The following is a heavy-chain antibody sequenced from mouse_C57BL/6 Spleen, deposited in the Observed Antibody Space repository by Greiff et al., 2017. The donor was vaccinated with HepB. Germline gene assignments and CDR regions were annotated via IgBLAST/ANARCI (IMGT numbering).Heavy chain of an antibody. V-gene: IGHV7-3*01. J-gene: IGHJ2*01. CDR1: GFTFTDYY. Sequence: EVKLVESGGGLVQPGGSLILSCAASGFTFTDYYMSWVRQPPGKALEWLGFIRNKANGYTTEYSASVKGRFTISRDNSQSILYLQMNALIAEDSATYYCASLSPYYFDYWGQGTTLTVSS. CDR2: IRNKANGYTT. CDR3: ASLSPYYFDY. D-gene: IGHD6-2*01.